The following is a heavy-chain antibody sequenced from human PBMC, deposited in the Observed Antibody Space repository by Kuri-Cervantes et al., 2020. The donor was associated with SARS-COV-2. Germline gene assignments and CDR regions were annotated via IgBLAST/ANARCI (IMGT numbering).Heavy chain of an antibody. J-gene: IGHJ3*02. CDR1: GGSISSGSYY. CDR3: ASLAVAGTRAFDI. Sequence: SETLSLTCTVSGGSISSGSYYWSWIQQPAGKGLEWIGYIYTSGSTNYNPSLKSRVTISVDTSKNQFSLKLSSVTAADTAVYYCASLAVAGTRAFDIWGQGTMVTVSS. CDR2: IYTSGST. D-gene: IGHD6-19*01. V-gene: IGHV4-61*10.